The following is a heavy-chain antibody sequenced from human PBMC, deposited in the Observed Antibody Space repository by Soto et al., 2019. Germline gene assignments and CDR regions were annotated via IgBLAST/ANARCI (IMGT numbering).Heavy chain of an antibody. CDR1: GYTFTNCD. CDR3: ARDRTGGYYYGMDV. Sequence: ASVKVSCKASGYTFTNCDMHWVRQAPGQGLEWMGWINPNSGGTNYAQKFQGRVTMTRDTSISTAYMELSRLRSDDTAVYYCARDRTGGYYYGMDVWGQGTTVTVSS. J-gene: IGHJ6*02. CDR2: INPNSGGT. V-gene: IGHV1-2*02. D-gene: IGHD1-1*01.